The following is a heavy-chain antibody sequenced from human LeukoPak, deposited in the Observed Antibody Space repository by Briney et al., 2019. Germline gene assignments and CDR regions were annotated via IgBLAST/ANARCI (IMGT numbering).Heavy chain of an antibody. CDR1: GGSISSYY. CDR3: ARDRGGATSIPVRNWFDP. CDR2: IYTSGST. V-gene: IGHV4-4*07. D-gene: IGHD1-26*01. J-gene: IGHJ5*02. Sequence: SETLSLTCAVSGGSISSYYWSWIRQPAGKGLEWIGRIYTSGSTNYNPSLKSRVTMSVDTSKNQFSLKLSSVTAADTAVYYCARDRGGATSIPVRNWFDPWGQGTLVTVYS.